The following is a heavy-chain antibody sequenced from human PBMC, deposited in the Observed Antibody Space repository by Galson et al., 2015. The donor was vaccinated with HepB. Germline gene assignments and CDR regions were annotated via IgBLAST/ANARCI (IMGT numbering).Heavy chain of an antibody. Sequence: SLRLSCAVSGFTFSDYWMHWVRQAPGKGLMWISRINVDGTITTYAESEKGRFTISRDNAKNTLYLQTNSLRVDDTALYYCARGSLPGPRSRMDVWGQGTTVTVSS. D-gene: IGHD2-2*01. CDR1: GFTFSDYW. CDR3: ARGSLPGPRSRMDV. CDR2: INVDGTIT. J-gene: IGHJ6*02. V-gene: IGHV3-74*01.